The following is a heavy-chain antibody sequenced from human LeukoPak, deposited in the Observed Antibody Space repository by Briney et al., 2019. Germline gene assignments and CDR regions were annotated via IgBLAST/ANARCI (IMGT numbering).Heavy chain of an antibody. Sequence: SETLSLTCTVSGGSIRSSYYYWGWIRQPPGKGLEWIGYIYNSGSSTIYNPSLKSRVTISVDTSKNQFSLRLSSVTAADTAVYFCVRDRELTYWGQGTLVTVSS. CDR3: VRDRELTY. V-gene: IGHV4-61*01. D-gene: IGHD3-10*01. CDR1: GGSIRSSYYY. J-gene: IGHJ4*02. CDR2: IYNSGSST.